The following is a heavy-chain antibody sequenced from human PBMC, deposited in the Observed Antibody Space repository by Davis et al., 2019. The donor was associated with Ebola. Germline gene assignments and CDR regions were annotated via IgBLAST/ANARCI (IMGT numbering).Heavy chain of an antibody. CDR1: DYSISSGYY. Sequence: SETLSLTCTVSDYSISSGYYWGWIRQPPGKGLGWIGYIYYSGSTNYNPSLKSRVTISVDTSKNQFSLKLSSVTAADQAVYYCAGSTLPWVGELLSSTSYSFDYWGQGTLVTVSS. CDR2: IYYSGST. CDR3: AGSTLPWVGELLSSTSYSFDY. V-gene: IGHV4-38-2*02. D-gene: IGHD3-10*01. J-gene: IGHJ4*02.